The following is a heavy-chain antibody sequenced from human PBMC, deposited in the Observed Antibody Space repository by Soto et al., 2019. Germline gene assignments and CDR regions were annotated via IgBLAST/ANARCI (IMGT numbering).Heavy chain of an antibody. CDR3: ASGGYGRKLYFQH. CDR1: GGTFSSYT. J-gene: IGHJ1*01. D-gene: IGHD4-17*01. Sequence: ASVKVSCKASGGTFSSYTISWVRQAPGQGLEWMGRIIPILGIANYAQKFQGRVTITADKSTSTAYMELSSLRSEDTAVYYCASGGYGRKLYFQHWGQGTLVTVSS. CDR2: IIPILGIA. V-gene: IGHV1-69*02.